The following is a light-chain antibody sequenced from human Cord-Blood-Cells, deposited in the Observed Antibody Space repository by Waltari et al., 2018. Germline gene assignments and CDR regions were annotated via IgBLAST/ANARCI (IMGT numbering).Light chain of an antibody. J-gene: IGLJ1*01. Sequence: QSALTQPASVSGSPGQSITISCTGPSSDVGGYNLVSWYQQHPGKAPKPMIYEGSKRPSGVSNRFSGSKSGNTASLTISGLQAEDEADYYCCSYAGSSTVFGTGTKVTVL. V-gene: IGLV2-23*03. CDR3: CSYAGSSTV. CDR1: SSDVGGYNL. CDR2: EGS.